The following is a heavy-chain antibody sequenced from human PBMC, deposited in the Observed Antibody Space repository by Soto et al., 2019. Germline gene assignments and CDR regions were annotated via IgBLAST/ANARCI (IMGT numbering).Heavy chain of an antibody. V-gene: IGHV3-33*01. CDR1: GFTFSSYG. CDR2: IWYDGSNK. J-gene: IGHJ6*02. Sequence: LRLSCAASGFTFSSYGMHWVRQAPGKGLEWVAVIWYDGSNKYYADSVKGRFTISRDNSKNTLYLQMNSLRAEDTAVYYCARDLWDIVVVPAADYYYYGMDVWGQGTTVTVSS. D-gene: IGHD2-2*01. CDR3: ARDLWDIVVVPAADYYYYGMDV.